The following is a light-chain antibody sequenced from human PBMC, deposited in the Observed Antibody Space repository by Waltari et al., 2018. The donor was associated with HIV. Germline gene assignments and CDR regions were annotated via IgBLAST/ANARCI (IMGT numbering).Light chain of an antibody. CDR3: SSYAGGHTWV. Sequence: QSALSQPASVSGSPGQSIVISCSGTSSNLGNYNLVSWYQHHPGKVPRIIIYEVTKRPSGVAYRCSGSKSANTASLMISGLQAEDEADYYCSSYAGGHTWVFGGGTKLTVL. V-gene: IGLV2-23*02. J-gene: IGLJ2*01. CDR1: SSNLGNYNL. CDR2: EVT.